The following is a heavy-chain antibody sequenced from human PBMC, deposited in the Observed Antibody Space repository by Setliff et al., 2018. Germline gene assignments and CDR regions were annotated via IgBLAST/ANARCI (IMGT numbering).Heavy chain of an antibody. V-gene: IGHV1-18*01. CDR3: TTSRAPRVVLAADFDL. J-gene: IGHJ4*02. CDR1: GFNFITYG. Sequence: ASVKVSCKTSGFNFITYGFSWVRQAPGQGLEWMGWISPYSGETNNAQKFQDRLSVTADTSSMTIYMELRSLTSDDTAVYFCTTSRAPRVVLAADFDLWGQGTLVTVSS. CDR2: ISPYSGET. D-gene: IGHD2-21*01.